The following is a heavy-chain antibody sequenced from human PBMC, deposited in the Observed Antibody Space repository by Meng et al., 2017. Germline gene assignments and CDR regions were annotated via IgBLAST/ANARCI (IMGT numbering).Heavy chain of an antibody. Sequence: LSLTCAASGFTFSSYAMHWVRQAPGKGLEWVAVISYDGSNKYYADSVKGRFTISRDNSNNTLYLQMNSLRAEDTAVYYCARAPTRSNYYYYGMDVWGQGTTVTVSS. CDR2: ISYDGSNK. CDR3: ARAPTRSNYYYYGMDV. J-gene: IGHJ6*02. CDR1: GFTFSSYA. V-gene: IGHV3-30*01.